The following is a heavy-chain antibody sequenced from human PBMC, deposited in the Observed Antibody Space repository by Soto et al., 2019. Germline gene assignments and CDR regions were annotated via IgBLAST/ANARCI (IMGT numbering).Heavy chain of an antibody. D-gene: IGHD3-10*01. CDR2: IYYSGTT. Sequence: PSETLSLTCTVSGVSISGYYWSWIRQPPGKGLEWIGYIYYSGTTSYNPSLNSRVTMSVDTSKNQFSLKVNSVTAADTAVYYCARESYYGSGATVVAYWGQGTLVTVSS. J-gene: IGHJ4*02. CDR1: GVSISGYY. CDR3: ARESYYGSGATVVAY. V-gene: IGHV4-59*01.